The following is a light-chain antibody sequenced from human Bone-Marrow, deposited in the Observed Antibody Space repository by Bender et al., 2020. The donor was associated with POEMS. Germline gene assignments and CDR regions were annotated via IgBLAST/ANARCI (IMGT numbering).Light chain of an antibody. CDR2: QDD. J-gene: IGLJ1*01. CDR3: LAWDNNIGV. Sequence: SYELTQPPSVSVSPGQTASITCSGDKLGEKVVSWYQQKAGQSPSVVIYQDDRRPSGIPERFSGSNSGNTATLTITGAQALDEADYYCLAWDNNIGVFGTATKVTVL. V-gene: IGLV3-1*01. CDR1: KLGEKV.